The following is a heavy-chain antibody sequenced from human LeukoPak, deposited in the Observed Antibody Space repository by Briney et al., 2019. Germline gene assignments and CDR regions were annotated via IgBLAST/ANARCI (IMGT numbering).Heavy chain of an antibody. CDR3: ARDHAAMAEAPTDY. CDR1: GFTFSTYS. Sequence: PGGSLRLSCAGSGFTFSTYSMNWVRQAPGKGLEWVSSISGSSGSIYYADSVKGRFTISRDNAKNSLYLQMNSLRAEDTAVYYCARDHAAMAEAPTDYWGQGTLVTVSS. CDR2: ISGSSGSI. J-gene: IGHJ4*02. V-gene: IGHV3-21*01. D-gene: IGHD5-18*01.